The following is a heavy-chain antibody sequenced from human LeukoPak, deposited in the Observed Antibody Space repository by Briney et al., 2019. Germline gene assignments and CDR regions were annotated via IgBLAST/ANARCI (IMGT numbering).Heavy chain of an antibody. CDR2: IWYDGSNK. V-gene: IGHV3-33*01. J-gene: IGHJ3*02. CDR3: ARDWDYGDAFDI. CDR1: GFSFSSDG. D-gene: IGHD4-17*01. Sequence: PGRSLRLSCAASGFSFSSDGMHWVRQAPGKGLEWVAVIWYDGSNKYYADSVKGRFTISRDNSKNTLYLQMNSLRAEDTAVYYCARDWDYGDAFDIWGQGTMVTVSS.